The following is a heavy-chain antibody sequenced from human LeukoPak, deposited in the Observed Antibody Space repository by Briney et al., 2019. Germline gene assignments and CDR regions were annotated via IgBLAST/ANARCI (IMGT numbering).Heavy chain of an antibody. J-gene: IGHJ4*02. CDR2: INPNSGGT. Sequence: GASVKVSCKASGGTFSSYAISWVRQAPGQGLEWMGWINPNSGGTNYAQKFQGRVTMTRDTSISTAYMELSRLRSDDTAVYYCARDSSGWYSLWGQGTLVTVSS. CDR3: ARDSSGWYSL. CDR1: GGTFSSYA. D-gene: IGHD6-19*01. V-gene: IGHV1-2*02.